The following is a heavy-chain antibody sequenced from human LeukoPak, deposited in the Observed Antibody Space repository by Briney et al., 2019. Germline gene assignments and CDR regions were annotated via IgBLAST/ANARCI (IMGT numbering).Heavy chain of an antibody. J-gene: IGHJ6*02. D-gene: IGHD3-10*01. CDR1: GFIFDDYT. V-gene: IGHV3-43*01. CDR2: ISWDGGGT. CDR3: AKEGHRGGRGVIHYGMDV. Sequence: GGSLRPSCAASGFIFDDYTMHWVRQAPGKGLEWVSLISWDGGGTDYEDSVKGRFTISRDNSKNSLYLQMNNLRTEDTALYFCAKEGHRGGRGVIHYGMDVWGQGTTVTVSS.